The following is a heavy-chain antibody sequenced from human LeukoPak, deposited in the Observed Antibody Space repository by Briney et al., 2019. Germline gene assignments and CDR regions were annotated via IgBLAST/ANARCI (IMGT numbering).Heavy chain of an antibody. J-gene: IGHJ5*02. CDR2: INHSGST. D-gene: IGHD2-2*01. CDR1: GGSFSGYY. Sequence: PSETLSLTCAVYGGSFSGYYWSWIRQPPGKGLEWIGEINHSGSTNYNPSLKSRVTISVDTSKNQFSLKLSSVTAADTAVYYCARSVCSSTSCYFSGAYWFDPWGQGTLVTVSS. CDR3: ARSVCSSTSCYFSGAYWFDP. V-gene: IGHV4-34*01.